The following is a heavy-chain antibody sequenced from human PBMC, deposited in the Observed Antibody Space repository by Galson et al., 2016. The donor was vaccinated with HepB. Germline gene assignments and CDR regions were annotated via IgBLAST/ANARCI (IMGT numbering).Heavy chain of an antibody. J-gene: IGHJ5*02. V-gene: IGHV3-33*01. Sequence: SLRLSCATSGFNFSASGVHWVRQAPGKGLEWVAIIWFDGSKKYYGDSVKGRFTISRDNSKNMLYLQMNSLRADDTAGYYCARDRSTWRWFDPWGQGTLVTVSS. CDR3: ARDRSTWRWFDP. CDR2: IWFDGSKK. CDR1: GFNFSASG. D-gene: IGHD3-3*01.